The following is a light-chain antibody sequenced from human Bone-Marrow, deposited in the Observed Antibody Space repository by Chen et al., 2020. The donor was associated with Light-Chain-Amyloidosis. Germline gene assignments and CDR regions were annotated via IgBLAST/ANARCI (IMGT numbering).Light chain of an antibody. CDR2: GSS. V-gene: IGKV3-20*01. J-gene: IGKJ4*01. CDR1: QTISSNY. CDR3: QQYGTSPLT. Sequence: EIVLTQSPGTLSLSPGEGAKLSCRASQTISSNYLTRYQQKFGQAPRLLIYGSSSRATGIPDRFTGSGSETDFTLTINRLEPEDFAMYYCQQYGTSPLTFGGGTKVEIK.